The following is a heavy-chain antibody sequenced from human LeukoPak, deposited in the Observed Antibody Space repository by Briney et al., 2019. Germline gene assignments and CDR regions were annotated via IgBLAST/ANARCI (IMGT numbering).Heavy chain of an antibody. Sequence: SETLSLTCSVSGGSISSCTYSWGWIRQPPGKGLEWIGYIYYSGSTNYNPSLKSRVTISVDTSKNQFSLKLSSVTAADTAVYYCARISIGYSSSWDYNYMDVWGKGTTVTISS. CDR2: IYYSGST. D-gene: IGHD6-13*01. J-gene: IGHJ6*03. CDR1: GGSISSCTYS. V-gene: IGHV4-61*01. CDR3: ARISIGYSSSWDYNYMDV.